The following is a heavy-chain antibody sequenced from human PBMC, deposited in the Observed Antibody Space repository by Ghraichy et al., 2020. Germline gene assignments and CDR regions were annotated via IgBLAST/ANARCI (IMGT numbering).Heavy chain of an antibody. J-gene: IGHJ6*02. V-gene: IGHV1-3*01. CDR3: AREGHRYGMDV. CDR1: GYGFTRYA. CDR2: INPGSGYT. Sequence: ASVKVSCKELGYGFTRYAIPGVRQSPGQSLVCMEWINPGSGYTKYSQKFQGRVTITRDTSASPAYMDLSSLRSEDTAVYYCAREGHRYGMDVWGLGTTVTVCS.